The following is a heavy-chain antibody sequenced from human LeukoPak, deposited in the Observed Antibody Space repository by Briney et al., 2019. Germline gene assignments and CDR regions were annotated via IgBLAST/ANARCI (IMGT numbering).Heavy chain of an antibody. V-gene: IGHV3-20*04. Sequence: GGSLRLSCAASGFTFDDYGMSWVRQAPGKGLEWVSGINWNGGSTGYADSVKVRFTISRDNAKNSLYLQMNSLRAEDTALYYCARGVYYYDSSGPFDYWGQGTLVTVSS. CDR1: GFTFDDYG. D-gene: IGHD3-22*01. CDR3: ARGVYYYDSSGPFDY. CDR2: INWNGGST. J-gene: IGHJ4*02.